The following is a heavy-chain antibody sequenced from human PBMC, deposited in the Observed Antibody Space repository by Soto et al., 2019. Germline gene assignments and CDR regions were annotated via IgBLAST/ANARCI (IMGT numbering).Heavy chain of an antibody. CDR2: INSDGSST. J-gene: IGHJ5*02. V-gene: IGHV3-74*01. CDR3: ARDLGDTAMVYGDNWFEP. Sequence: PGGSLRLSCAASGFTCSSYWMHWVRQAPGKGLVWVSRINSDGSSTSYADSVKGRFTISRDNAKNTLYLQMNSLRAEDTAVYYCARDLGDTAMVYGDNWFEPWGQGTLVTVSS. D-gene: IGHD5-18*01. CDR1: GFTCSSYW.